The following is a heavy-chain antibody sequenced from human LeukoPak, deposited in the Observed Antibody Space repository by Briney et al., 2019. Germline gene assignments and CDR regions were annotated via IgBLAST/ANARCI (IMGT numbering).Heavy chain of an antibody. Sequence: GESLKISCTAYGYSFSSYWIGWVRQMPGKGLEWMGIVYPGDSETSYNPSLEGQVIISVDKFSRTAYVQWSSLKASDTAMYYCARHSFGAVDALSYDIGFDYWGQGSLVTV. CDR1: GYSFSSYW. CDR3: ARHSFGAVDALSYDIGFDY. V-gene: IGHV5-51*01. D-gene: IGHD3-10*01. CDR2: VYPGDSET. J-gene: IGHJ4*02.